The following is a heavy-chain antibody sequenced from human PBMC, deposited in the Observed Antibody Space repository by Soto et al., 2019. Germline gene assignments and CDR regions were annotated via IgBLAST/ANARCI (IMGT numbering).Heavy chain of an antibody. CDR3: ARVAGDRLTHAFDI. J-gene: IGHJ3*02. Sequence: GGSLRLSCAASGFTFSSYEMNWVRQAPGKGLEWVSYISSSGSTIYYADSVKGRFTISRDNAKNSLYLQMNSLRAEDTAVYYCARVAGDRLTHAFDIWGQGTMVTVSS. CDR2: ISSSGSTI. D-gene: IGHD7-27*01. CDR1: GFTFSSYE. V-gene: IGHV3-48*03.